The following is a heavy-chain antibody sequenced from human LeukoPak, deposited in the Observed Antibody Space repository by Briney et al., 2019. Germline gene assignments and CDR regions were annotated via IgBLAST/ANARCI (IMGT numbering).Heavy chain of an antibody. D-gene: IGHD2-2*02. CDR2: INHSGST. V-gene: IGHV4-34*01. CDR1: GGSFSGYY. J-gene: IGHJ4*02. CDR3: ARGDGYCSSTSCYKGAQFDY. Sequence: SETLSLTCAVYGGSFSGYYWSWLRQPPGKGLEWIGEINHSGSTNYNPSLKSRVTISVDTSKNQFSLKLSSVTAADTAVYYCARGDGYCSSTSCYKGAQFDYWGQGTLVTVSS.